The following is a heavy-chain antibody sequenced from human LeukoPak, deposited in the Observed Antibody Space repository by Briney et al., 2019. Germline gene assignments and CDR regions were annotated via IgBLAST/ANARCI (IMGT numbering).Heavy chain of an antibody. Sequence: GGSLRLSCAASGFTFSSYAMSWVRQAPGKGLEWVSAISGSGGSTYYADSVKGRFTISRDNAKNSLYLQMNSLRAEDTAVYYCARSDNWNPDYWGQGTLVTVSS. J-gene: IGHJ4*02. CDR2: ISGSGGST. D-gene: IGHD1-20*01. CDR1: GFTFSSYA. CDR3: ARSDNWNPDY. V-gene: IGHV3-23*01.